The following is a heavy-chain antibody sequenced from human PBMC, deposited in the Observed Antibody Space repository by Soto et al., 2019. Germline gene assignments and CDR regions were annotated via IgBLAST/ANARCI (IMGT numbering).Heavy chain of an antibody. CDR1: GFTFSGYG. Sequence: LRLSCAASGFTFSGYGMHWVRQAPGKGLEWVAVIWYDGSNKYYADSVKGRFTISRDSSKNTLYLQMNSLRAEDTAVYYCARGAPYYDFWSGYSHYGMDVWGQGTTVTVSS. D-gene: IGHD3-3*01. V-gene: IGHV3-33*01. J-gene: IGHJ6*02. CDR3: ARGAPYYDFWSGYSHYGMDV. CDR2: IWYDGSNK.